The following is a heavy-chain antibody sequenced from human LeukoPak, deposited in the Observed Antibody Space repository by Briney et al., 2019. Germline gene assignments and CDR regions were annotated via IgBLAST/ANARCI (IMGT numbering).Heavy chain of an antibody. CDR1: GFTFSSYS. CDR3: ARGSGVTTIYYYMDV. Sequence: GGSLRLSCAASGFTFSSYSMNWVRQAPGKGLEWVSSISSSSSYIYYADSVKGRFTIPRDNAKNSLYLQMNSLRAEDTAVYYCARGSGVTTIYYYMDVWGKGTTVTVSS. J-gene: IGHJ6*03. CDR2: ISSSSSYI. V-gene: IGHV3-21*01. D-gene: IGHD4-17*01.